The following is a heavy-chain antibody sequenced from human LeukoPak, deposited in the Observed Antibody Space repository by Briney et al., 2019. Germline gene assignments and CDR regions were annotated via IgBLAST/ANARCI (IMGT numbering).Heavy chain of an antibody. CDR2: MSHSESP. J-gene: IGHJ3*02. D-gene: IGHD2-21*01. V-gene: IGHV4-39*01. CDR3: ARQPPYSSTFDI. CDR1: GASINRSSYS. Sequence: SETLSLTCTVPGASINRSSYSWAWIRQPPGKWLEWIGSMSHSESPYYNPSLRSRVTISVDTSKNQLSLRLTSVTAADRAVYYCARQPPYSSTFDIWGQGTMVTVSS.